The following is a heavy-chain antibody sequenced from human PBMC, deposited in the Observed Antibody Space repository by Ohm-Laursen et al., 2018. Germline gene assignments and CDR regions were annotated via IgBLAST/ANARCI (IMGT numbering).Heavy chain of an antibody. CDR2: ISWNSGSI. CDR1: GFTFDDYA. V-gene: IGHV3-9*01. D-gene: IGHD6-13*01. Sequence: SLRLSCAASGFTFDDYAMHWVRQAPGKGLEWVSGISWNSGSIGYADSVKGRFTTSRDNAKNSLYLQMNSLRAEDTALYYCAKGVGSSIRGAFDIWGQGTMVTVSS. J-gene: IGHJ3*02. CDR3: AKGVGSSIRGAFDI.